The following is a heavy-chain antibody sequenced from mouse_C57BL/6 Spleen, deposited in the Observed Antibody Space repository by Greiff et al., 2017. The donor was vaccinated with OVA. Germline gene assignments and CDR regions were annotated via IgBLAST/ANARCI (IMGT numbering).Heavy chain of an antibody. CDR2: IYPGDGDT. V-gene: IGHV1-80*01. CDR1: GYAFSSYW. J-gene: IGHJ2*01. D-gene: IGHD2-12*01. Sequence: VQLQQSGAELVKPGASVKISCKASGYAFSSYWMNWVKQRPGKGLEWIGQIYPGDGDTNYNGKFKGKATLTADKSSSTAYMQLSSLTSEDSAVYFCARGSYDPYFDDWGQGTTLTVSS. CDR3: ARGSYDPYFDD.